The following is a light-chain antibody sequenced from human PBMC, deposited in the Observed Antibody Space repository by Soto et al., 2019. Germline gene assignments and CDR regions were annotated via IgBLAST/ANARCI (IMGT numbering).Light chain of an antibody. Sequence: EIVLSQSPGTLSLSQGERATLSCRASQSVSSSYLAWHQQKPGQAPRLLIYGASSRATGIPDRFSGSGSGTDFTLTISRLEPEDFAVYYCQQDGSSSITFGQGTRLEIK. CDR2: GAS. J-gene: IGKJ5*01. CDR1: QSVSSSY. CDR3: QQDGSSSIT. V-gene: IGKV3-20*01.